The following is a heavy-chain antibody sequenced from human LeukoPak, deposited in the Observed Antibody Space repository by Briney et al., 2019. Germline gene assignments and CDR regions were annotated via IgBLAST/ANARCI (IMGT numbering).Heavy chain of an antibody. CDR2: IYYSGST. D-gene: IGHD3-10*01. J-gene: IGHJ6*02. V-gene: IGHV4-30-4*01. CDR3: ARVEMVRGVIINYYYGMDV. CDR1: GGSISSGDYY. Sequence: SETLSLACTVSGGSISSGDYYWSWIRQPPGKGLEWIGYIYYSGSTYYNPSLKSRVTISVDTSKNQFSLKLSSVTAADTAVYYCARVEMVRGVIINYYYGMDVWGQGTMVTVSS.